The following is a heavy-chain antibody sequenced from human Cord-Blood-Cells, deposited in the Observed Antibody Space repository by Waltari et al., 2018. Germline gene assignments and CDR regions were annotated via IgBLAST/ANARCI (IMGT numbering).Heavy chain of an antibody. Sequence: QVQLQESGPGLVKPSETLPLTGTASGGSLSSHHRPWIRLPAGAGMEWIGRIYTSGSTNYNPSLKSRVTMSVDTSKNQFSLKLSSVTAADTAVYYCARDLGIVVVPAANPNWYFDLWGRGTLVTVSS. D-gene: IGHD2-2*01. J-gene: IGHJ2*01. CDR2: IYTSGST. CDR3: ARDLGIVVVPAANPNWYFDL. CDR1: GGSLSSHH. V-gene: IGHV4-4*07.